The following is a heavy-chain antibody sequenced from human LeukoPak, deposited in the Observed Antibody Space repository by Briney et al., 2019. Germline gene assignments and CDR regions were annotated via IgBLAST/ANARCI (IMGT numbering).Heavy chain of an antibody. CDR3: ARALPSTCYDY. CDR1: GGSFSGYY. J-gene: IGHJ4*02. Sequence: SETLSLTCAVYGGSFSGYYWSWIRQPPGKGLEWIGEINHSGSTNYNPSLKSRVTISVDTSKNQFPLKLSSVTAADTAVYYCARALPSTCYDYWGQGTLVTVSS. V-gene: IGHV4-34*01. CDR2: INHSGST. D-gene: IGHD2/OR15-2a*01.